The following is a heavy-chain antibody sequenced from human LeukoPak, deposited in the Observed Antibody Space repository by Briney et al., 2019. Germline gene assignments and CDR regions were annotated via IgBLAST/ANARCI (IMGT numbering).Heavy chain of an antibody. J-gene: IGHJ2*01. V-gene: IGHV5-51*01. CDR1: GYSFTTYW. Sequence: GESLKISCKASGYSFTTYWIGWVRQMPGKGLECMGIIYPDDSDTTYSPSFQGQFTISADKSFSTAYLQWSSLKASDTAIYYCARLGGDTYYFGSGSYPNWYFDLWGRGTLVTVSS. CDR2: IYPDDSDT. CDR3: ARLGGDTYYFGSGSYPNWYFDL. D-gene: IGHD3-10*01.